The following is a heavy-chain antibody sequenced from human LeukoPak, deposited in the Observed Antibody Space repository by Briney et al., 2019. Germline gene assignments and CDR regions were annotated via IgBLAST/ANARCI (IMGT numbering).Heavy chain of an antibody. CDR1: GYTFTGYY. V-gene: IGHV1-2*02. D-gene: IGHD3-10*01. Sequence: ASVKVSCKASGYTFTGYYMHWVQQAPGQGLEWMGWINPNSGGTNYAQKFQGRVTMTRDTSISTAYMELSRLISDDTAVYYCASLLVGSGSYLSWGQGTLATVSS. CDR2: INPNSGGT. J-gene: IGHJ4*02. CDR3: ASLLVGSGSYLS.